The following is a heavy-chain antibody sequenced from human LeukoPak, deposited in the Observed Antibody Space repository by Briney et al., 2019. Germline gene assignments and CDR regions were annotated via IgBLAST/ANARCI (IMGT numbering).Heavy chain of an antibody. CDR1: KFTFNSYA. V-gene: IGHV3-23*01. CDR3: ARDGYSGSYYRLYYFFMDV. D-gene: IGHD1-26*01. J-gene: IGHJ6*03. Sequence: AGGSLRLSCLASKFTFNSYAMTWVRQAPGKGLEWVSSISGSGDNMDYADSVKGRFTISRDNSENTLYLQMNSLRGGDTAVYYCARDGYSGSYYRLYYFFMDVWGKGTTVTVSS. CDR2: ISGSGDNM.